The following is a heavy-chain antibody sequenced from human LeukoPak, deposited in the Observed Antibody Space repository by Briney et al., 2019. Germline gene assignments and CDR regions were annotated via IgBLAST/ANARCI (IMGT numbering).Heavy chain of an antibody. CDR2: LYSGDSS. D-gene: IGHD2-15*01. V-gene: IGHV3-66*01. J-gene: IGHJ4*02. Sequence: PGGSLRLSCAASTFTVSSNYMTWVRQASGKGLEWVSDLYSGDSSKYADSVKGRFTISRDNSKNTVHLQMNSLRAEDTAVYYCAKDVGYCSGGSCVGVYYFDYWGQGTLVTVSS. CDR1: TFTVSSNY. CDR3: AKDVGYCSGGSCVGVYYFDY.